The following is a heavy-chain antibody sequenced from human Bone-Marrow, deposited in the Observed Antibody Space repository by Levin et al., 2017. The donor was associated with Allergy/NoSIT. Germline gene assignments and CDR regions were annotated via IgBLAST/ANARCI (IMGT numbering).Heavy chain of an antibody. CDR2: VYNSGST. D-gene: IGHD3-16*01. Sequence: SQTLSLTCTVSGGSISSYYWSWIRQPPGKGLEWIGYVYNSGSTNYNPSLKSRVTISVDTSKNQFSLKLTSVTAADTARYYCARQKRVGEDWFDPWGQGTLVTVSS. J-gene: IGHJ5*02. V-gene: IGHV4-59*08. CDR1: GGSISSYY. CDR3: ARQKRVGEDWFDP.